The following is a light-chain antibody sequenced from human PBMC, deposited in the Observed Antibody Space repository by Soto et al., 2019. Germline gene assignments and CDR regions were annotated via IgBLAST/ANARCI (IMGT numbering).Light chain of an antibody. CDR1: QTVSTNY. J-gene: IGKJ1*01. CDR2: DAS. V-gene: IGKV3D-7*01. CDR3: LQENSYPRT. Sequence: EIVLTQSPATQSLSPGERATLSCRASQTVSTNYLAWYQQKPGQAPRLLIFDASTRATGIPDRFTGSGSGTDFTLTISSLQPEDFATYYCLQENSYPRTFGQGTKVDIK.